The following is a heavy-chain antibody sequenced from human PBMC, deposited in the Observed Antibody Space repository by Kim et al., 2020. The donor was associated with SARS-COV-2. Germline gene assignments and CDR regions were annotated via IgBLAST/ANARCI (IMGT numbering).Heavy chain of an antibody. Sequence: KGRFTISRDNAKNSLYLQMNSLRAEDTAVYYCARDSLVVVAATRYYGMDVWGQGTTVTVSS. V-gene: IGHV3-11*05. CDR3: ARDSLVVVAATRYYGMDV. D-gene: IGHD2-15*01. J-gene: IGHJ6*02.